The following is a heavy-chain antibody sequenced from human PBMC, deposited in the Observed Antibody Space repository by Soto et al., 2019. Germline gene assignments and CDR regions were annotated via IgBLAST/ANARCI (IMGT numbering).Heavy chain of an antibody. J-gene: IGHJ6*02. CDR3: AADYLRHNSLNGYYYSYGMDV. Sequence: LRLSCAASGFTFSSYAMSWVRRAPGKGLEWVSTIGSNGADKQYADFVKGRFTVSRDSSKSTLSLQMNSLRAEDTAVYYCAADYLRHNSLNGYYYSYGMDVWGQGTTVTVSS. D-gene: IGHD4-17*01. V-gene: IGHV3-23*01. CDR2: IGSNGADK. CDR1: GFTFSSYA.